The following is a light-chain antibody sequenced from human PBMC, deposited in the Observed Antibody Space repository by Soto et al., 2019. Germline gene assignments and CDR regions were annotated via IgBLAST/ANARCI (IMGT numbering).Light chain of an antibody. V-gene: IGKV1-39*01. Sequence: DIQMTQSPSSLSASVGDRVTITCRASQSISSYLNWYQQKPGKAPKLLIYAASSLQSGVPSRFSGSGSGTDFTLTISSLLPEDYATYYCQQSYSTPPAFGQGTMVEIK. CDR3: QQSYSTPPA. CDR2: AAS. CDR1: QSISSY. J-gene: IGKJ1*01.